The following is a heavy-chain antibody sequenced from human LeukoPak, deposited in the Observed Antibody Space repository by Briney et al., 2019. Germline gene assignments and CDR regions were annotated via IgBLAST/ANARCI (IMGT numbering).Heavy chain of an antibody. CDR3: ARVSGSYLDY. V-gene: IGHV4-59*01. Sequence: PSETLSLTCTVSGGSISSYYWSLIRQPPGKGLEWIGYIYYSGSTNYNPSLRSRVTISVDTSKNQFSLKLTSVTAADTAVYYWARVSGSYLDYWGQGTLVTVSS. J-gene: IGHJ4*02. CDR2: IYYSGST. D-gene: IGHD1-26*01. CDR1: GGSISSYY.